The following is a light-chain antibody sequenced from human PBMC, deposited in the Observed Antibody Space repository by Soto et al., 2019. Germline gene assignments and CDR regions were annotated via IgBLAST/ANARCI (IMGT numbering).Light chain of an antibody. J-gene: IGKJ1*01. CDR2: AAS. V-gene: IGKV1-39*01. Sequence: DIQMTQSPSSLSASVGDRVTITCRASQSISNYLNWYQQKPGKAPKLLIYAASSLESGVPSRFSGSGSGTDFTLTISSLQPEDFATYYCQQYYSHPPWTFGQGTKVEIK. CDR1: QSISNY. CDR3: QQYYSHPPWT.